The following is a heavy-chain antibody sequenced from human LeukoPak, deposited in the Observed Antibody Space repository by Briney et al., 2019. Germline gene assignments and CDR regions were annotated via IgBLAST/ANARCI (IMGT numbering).Heavy chain of an antibody. V-gene: IGHV3-30-3*01. CDR2: ISYDGSNK. J-gene: IGHJ3*02. D-gene: IGHD6-13*01. Sequence: PGRSLRLSCAASGFTFSSYAMHWVRQAPGKGLEWVAVISYDGSNKYYADSVKGRFTISRDNSKNTLYLQMNSLRAEDTAVYYCARVFAAAAAFDIWGQGTMVTVSS. CDR1: GFTFSSYA. CDR3: ARVFAAAAAFDI.